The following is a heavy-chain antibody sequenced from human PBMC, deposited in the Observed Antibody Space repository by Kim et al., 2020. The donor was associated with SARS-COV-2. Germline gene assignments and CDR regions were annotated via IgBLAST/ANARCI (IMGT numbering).Heavy chain of an antibody. CDR2: ISGSGGST. Sequence: GGSLRLSCAASGFTFSSYAMSWVRQAPGKGLEWVSAISGSGGSTYYADSVKGRFTISRDNSKNTLYLQMNSLRAEDTAVYYCAKDQVELRYFDWFPNWFDPCGQGTLVTVSS. J-gene: IGHJ5*02. V-gene: IGHV3-23*01. D-gene: IGHD3-9*01. CDR1: GFTFSSYA. CDR3: AKDQVELRYFDWFPNWFDP.